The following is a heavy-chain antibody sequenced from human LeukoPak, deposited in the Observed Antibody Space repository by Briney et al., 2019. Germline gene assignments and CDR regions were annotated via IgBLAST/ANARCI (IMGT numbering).Heavy chain of an antibody. D-gene: IGHD6-19*01. J-gene: IGHJ4*02. CDR3: ARDGQWLDTFDY. CDR1: GGSISSYY. V-gene: IGHV4-4*07. Sequence: PSGTLSLTCTVSGGSISSYYWSWIRQPAGKGLEWIGRIYTSGSTNYNPSLKSRVTTSVDTSKNQFSLKLSSVTAADTAVYYCARDGQWLDTFDYWGQGTLVTVSS. CDR2: IYTSGST.